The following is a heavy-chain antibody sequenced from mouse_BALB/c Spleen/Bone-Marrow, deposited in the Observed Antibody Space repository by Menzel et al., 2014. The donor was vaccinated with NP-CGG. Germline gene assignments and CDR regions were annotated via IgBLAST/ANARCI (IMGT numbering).Heavy chain of an antibody. CDR2: ISSGGST. D-gene: IGHD1-2*01. CDR1: GFTFSSYA. Sequence: DVMLVESGGGLVKPGGSLKLSCAASGFTFSSYAMSWVRQTPEERLEWVASISSGGSTYYPDSVKGRFTISRDNARNILYLQMSSLRSEDTAMYYCARVNYYGSFDYWGQGTTLTISS. CDR3: ARVNYYGSFDY. V-gene: IGHV5-6-5*01. J-gene: IGHJ2*01.